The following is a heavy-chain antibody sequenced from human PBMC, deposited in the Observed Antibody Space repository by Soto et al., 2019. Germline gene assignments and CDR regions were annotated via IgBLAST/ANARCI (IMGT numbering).Heavy chain of an antibody. Sequence: QLQLQESGPGLVKPSETLSLTCTVSGGSINSNTYSWAWIRQPPEKGLEWIGTIYYSGSTYYNPSLKXRXTXSXXTSKNEFSLKLSSVTAADTAVFYCARRGLGNFFDYWGQGALVTVSS. D-gene: IGHD6-19*01. V-gene: IGHV4-39*01. CDR2: IYYSGST. J-gene: IGHJ4*02. CDR1: GGSINSNTYS. CDR3: ARRGLGNFFDY.